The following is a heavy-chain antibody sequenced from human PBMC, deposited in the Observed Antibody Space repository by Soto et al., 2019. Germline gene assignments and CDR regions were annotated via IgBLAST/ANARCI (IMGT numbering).Heavy chain of an antibody. CDR2: IDPSGSYT. CDR1: GYSFTSYW. Sequence: GESLKISCKGSGYSFTSYWISWVRQMPGKGLEWMGRIDPSGSYTNYSPSFQGHVTISADKSISTAYLQWSSLKASDTAMYYCARKGTSFLSPGMDVWGQGTTVTVSS. CDR3: ARKGTSFLSPGMDV. J-gene: IGHJ6*02. V-gene: IGHV5-10-1*01. D-gene: IGHD2-2*01.